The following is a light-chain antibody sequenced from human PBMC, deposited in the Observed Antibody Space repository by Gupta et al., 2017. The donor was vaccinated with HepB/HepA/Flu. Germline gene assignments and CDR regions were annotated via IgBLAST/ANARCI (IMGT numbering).Light chain of an antibody. CDR1: QSVSSSY. Sequence: EIVLTQSPGTLSLSPGERATLSCRVSQSVSSSYLAWYQQRPGQAPRLLIYGASSRATGTPDRFSGSGSGTDFTLTISRLEPEDFAVYYCQHYDTTPLWTFGQGTKVEI. CDR3: QHYDTTPLWT. V-gene: IGKV3-20*01. J-gene: IGKJ1*01. CDR2: GAS.